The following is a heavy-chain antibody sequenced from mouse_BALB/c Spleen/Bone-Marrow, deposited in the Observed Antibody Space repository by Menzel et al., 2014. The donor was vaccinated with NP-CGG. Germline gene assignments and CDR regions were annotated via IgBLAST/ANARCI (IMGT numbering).Heavy chain of an antibody. Sequence: VKLMESGAELVRPGVSVKISCKGSGYTFTDYAMHWVKQSHAKSLEWIGVISTYYGDASYNQKFKGKATMTVDKSSSTAYMELARLTSGDSAIYYCASGNYYYAMDYWGQGTSVTVSS. V-gene: IGHV1S137*01. J-gene: IGHJ4*01. CDR3: ASGNYYYAMDY. CDR2: ISTYYGDA. D-gene: IGHD2-1*01. CDR1: GYTFTDYA.